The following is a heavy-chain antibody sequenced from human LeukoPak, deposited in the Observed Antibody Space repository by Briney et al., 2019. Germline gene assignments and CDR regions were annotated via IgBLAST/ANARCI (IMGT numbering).Heavy chain of an antibody. J-gene: IGHJ6*02. CDR3: ARNSHSNGMDV. CDR2: IYPGDSDT. Sequence: GESLKISCQGSEYTFTTYWIGWVRQMPGEGLEWMGIIYPGDSDTTYSPSFQGQVTFSADKSISTAYLQWRSLKASDTAMYYCARNSHSNGMDVWGQGTTVTVSS. D-gene: IGHD2-15*01. V-gene: IGHV5-51*01. CDR1: EYTFTTYW.